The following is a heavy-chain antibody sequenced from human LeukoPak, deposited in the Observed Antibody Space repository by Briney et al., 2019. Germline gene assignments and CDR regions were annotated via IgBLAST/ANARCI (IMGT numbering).Heavy chain of an antibody. J-gene: IGHJ4*02. Sequence: PGGSLRLSCAASGFSFSSYWMHWVRQAPGKGLVWVSRINGDGSRTYYADSVKGRFTISRGNAKNTLYVQMNSLRAEDTAVYYCARETSQDYFDSWGQGTLVTVSS. CDR2: INGDGSRT. CDR3: ARETSQDYFDS. CDR1: GFSFSSYW. V-gene: IGHV3-74*01.